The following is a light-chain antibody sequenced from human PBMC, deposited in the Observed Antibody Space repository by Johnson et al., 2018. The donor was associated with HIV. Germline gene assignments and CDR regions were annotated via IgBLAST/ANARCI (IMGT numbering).Light chain of an antibody. J-gene: IGLJ1*01. CDR3: GTWDSSLSAPYV. V-gene: IGLV1-51*02. CDR1: SSNIANNY. CDR2: ENN. Sequence: QSVLTQPPSVSAAPGQKVTISCSGSSSNIANNYVSWYQQLPGTAPKLLIYENNKRPSGIPDRFSGSKSGPSATLGITGLQTGAEADYYCGTWDSSLSAPYVFGTGQQVTVL.